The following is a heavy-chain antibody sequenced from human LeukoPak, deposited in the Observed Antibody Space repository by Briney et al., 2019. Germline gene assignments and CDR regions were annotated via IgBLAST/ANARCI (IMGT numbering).Heavy chain of an antibody. J-gene: IGHJ4*02. CDR3: AKDEPIFGVVIPPDY. D-gene: IGHD3-3*01. V-gene: IGHV3-23*01. Sequence: GGSLRLSCAASGFTFSSYAMSWVRQAPGRGLEWVSAISGSGGSTYYANSVKGRFTISRDNSKTTLYLQMNRLRAEDTAVYYCAKDEPIFGVVIPPDYWGQGTLVTVSS. CDR2: ISGSGGST. CDR1: GFTFSSYA.